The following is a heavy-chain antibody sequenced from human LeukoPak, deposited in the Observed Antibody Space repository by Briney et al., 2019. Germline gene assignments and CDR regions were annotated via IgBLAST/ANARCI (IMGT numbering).Heavy chain of an antibody. Sequence: ASVKVSCKASGYTFTSYGISWVRQAPGQGLEWMGWISAYNGNTNYAQKLQGRVTKTTDTSTSTAYMELRSLRSDDTAVYYCARSDSRIAAAASDYWGQGTLVTVSS. D-gene: IGHD6-13*01. CDR3: ARSDSRIAAAASDY. V-gene: IGHV1-18*01. J-gene: IGHJ4*02. CDR1: GYTFTSYG. CDR2: ISAYNGNT.